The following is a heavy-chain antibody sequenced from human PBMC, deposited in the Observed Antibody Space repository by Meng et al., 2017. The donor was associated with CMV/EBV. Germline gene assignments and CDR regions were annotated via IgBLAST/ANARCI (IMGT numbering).Heavy chain of an antibody. D-gene: IGHD6-6*01. CDR3: ARDYSGIAARPGFDP. CDR1: GGTFSSYA. CDR2: IIPIFGTA. J-gene: IGHJ5*02. V-gene: IGHV1-69*01. Sequence: VQAGAEVKKPGSSVKVSCQASGGTFSSYAISWVRPAPGQGLEWMGGIIPIFGTANYAQKFQGRVTITADESTSTAYMELSSLRSEDTAVYYCARDYSGIAARPGFDPWGQGTLVTVSS.